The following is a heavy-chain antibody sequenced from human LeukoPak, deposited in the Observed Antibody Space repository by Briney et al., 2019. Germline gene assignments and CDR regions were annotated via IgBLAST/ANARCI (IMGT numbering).Heavy chain of an antibody. V-gene: IGHV1-69*05. J-gene: IGHJ3*02. CDR3: ARTGSADPDAFDI. CDR2: SIPIFGTA. CDR1: GGTSSSYA. D-gene: IGHD1-1*01. Sequence: GSSVKVSCKASGGTSSSYAISWVRPAPGQGLEWMGGSIPIFGTANYAQKFQGRVAITTDESTSTAYMELSSLRSEDTAVYYCARTGSADPDAFDIWGQGTMVTVSS.